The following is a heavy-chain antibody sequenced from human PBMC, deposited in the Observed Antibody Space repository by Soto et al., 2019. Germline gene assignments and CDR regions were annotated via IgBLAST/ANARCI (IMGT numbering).Heavy chain of an antibody. V-gene: IGHV1-18*01. Sequence: ASVKVSCKASGYTFTSYGISWVRQAPGQGLEWMGWINIYSGDANYAQRFQDRVTMTRDTSTNTVYMGMRSLRSDDTAVYYCARALYYYDNSGLAYWGQGTLVTVSS. D-gene: IGHD3-22*01. CDR2: INIYSGDA. CDR1: GYTFTSYG. J-gene: IGHJ4*02. CDR3: ARALYYYDNSGLAY.